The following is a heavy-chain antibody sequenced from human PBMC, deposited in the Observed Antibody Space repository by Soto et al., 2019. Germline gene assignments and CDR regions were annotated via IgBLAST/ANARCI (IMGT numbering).Heavy chain of an antibody. D-gene: IGHD6-13*01. Sequence: SWVIHKPGRGLEXVSAISGSPGITIYADSVAGRFTISRDNAKNKLYLQRNSLRAEETAVYYCAKDPEQIAELTLHYWGKETLVTVSS. J-gene: IGHJ4*02. CDR2: ISGSPGIT. CDR3: AKDPEQIAELTLHY. V-gene: IGHV3-23*01.